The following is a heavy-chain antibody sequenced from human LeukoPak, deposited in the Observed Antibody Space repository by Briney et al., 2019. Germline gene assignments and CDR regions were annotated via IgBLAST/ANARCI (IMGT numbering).Heavy chain of an antibody. Sequence: GGSLRLSCAASGFTFSSYWMSWVRQAPGKGLEWVANIKQDGSEKYYVDSVKGRSTISRDNAKNSLYLQMNSLRAEDTAVYYCARDSTNYGGNLFGYWGQGTLVTVSS. CDR1: GFTFSSYW. D-gene: IGHD4-23*01. CDR2: IKQDGSEK. J-gene: IGHJ4*02. CDR3: ARDSTNYGGNLFGY. V-gene: IGHV3-7*03.